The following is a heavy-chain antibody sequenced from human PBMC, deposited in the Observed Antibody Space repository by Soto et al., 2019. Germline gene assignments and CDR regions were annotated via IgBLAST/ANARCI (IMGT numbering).Heavy chain of an antibody. V-gene: IGHV3-33*06. CDR2: IWYDGSNK. Sequence: GGSLRLSCAASGFTFSSYGMHWVRQAPGKGLEWVAVIWYDGSNKYYADSVKGRFTISRDNSKNTLYLQMNSLRAEDTAVYYCAKVVYSGSYVIIYYFDYWGQGTLVTVSS. CDR3: AKVVYSGSYVIIYYFDY. D-gene: IGHD1-26*01. CDR1: GFTFSSYG. J-gene: IGHJ4*02.